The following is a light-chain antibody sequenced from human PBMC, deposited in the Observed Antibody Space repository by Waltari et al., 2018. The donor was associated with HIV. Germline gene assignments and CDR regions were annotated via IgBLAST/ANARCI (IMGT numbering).Light chain of an antibody. V-gene: IGLV2-14*03. Sequence: QSALTQPASVSGSPGQSVTISCTGPNFHVYHYKFVSWYQQYPGNAPIVIIYDVTNRPSGVPIRFSGSMSGNWASLTISGLQDEDEASYYCPSYTTIASPVFGVGTKLTVL. J-gene: IGLJ2*01. CDR3: PSYTTIASPV. CDR1: NFHVYHYKF. CDR2: DVT.